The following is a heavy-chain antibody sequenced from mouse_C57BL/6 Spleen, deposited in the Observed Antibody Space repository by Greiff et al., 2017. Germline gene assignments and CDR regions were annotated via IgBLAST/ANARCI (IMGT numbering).Heavy chain of an antibody. CDR3: ARWPNYYGSSYGYFDV. CDR2: IDPSDSET. J-gene: IGHJ1*03. Sequence: VQLQQPGAELVRPGSSVKLSCKASGYTFTSYWMHWVKQRPIQGLEWIGNIDPSDSETHYNQKFKDKATLTVDKSSSTAYMQLSSLTSEDSAVYYCARWPNYYGSSYGYFDVWGTGTTVTVSS. V-gene: IGHV1-52*01. CDR1: GYTFTSYW. D-gene: IGHD1-1*01.